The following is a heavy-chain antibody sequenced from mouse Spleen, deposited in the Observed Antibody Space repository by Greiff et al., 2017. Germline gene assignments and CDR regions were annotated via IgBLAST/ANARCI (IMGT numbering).Heavy chain of an antibody. V-gene: IGHV1-64*01. CDR3: AGTGTGNYFDY. CDR1: GYTFTSYW. D-gene: IGHD4-1*01. J-gene: IGHJ2*01. CDR2: IHPNSGST. Sequence: QVQLQQPGAELVKPGASVKLSRKASGYTFTSYWMHWVKQRPGQGLEWIGMIHPNSGSTNYNEKFKSKATLTVDKSSSTAYMQLSSLTSEDSAVYYCAGTGTGNYFDYWGQGTTLTVSS.